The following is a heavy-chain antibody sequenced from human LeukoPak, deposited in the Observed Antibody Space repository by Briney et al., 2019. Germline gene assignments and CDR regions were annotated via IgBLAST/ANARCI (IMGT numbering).Heavy chain of an antibody. CDR1: GDSVSSNSAT. D-gene: IGHD6-25*01. CDR2: TYYRSKWYN. CDR3: ARASGPSDYFDY. V-gene: IGHV6-1*01. Sequence: SQTLSLTCAISGDSVSSNSATWNWIRQSPSRGLEWLGRTYYRSKWYNDYAVSVKSRITINPDTSKNQFSLQLNSVTPEDTAVCYCARASGPSDYFDYWGQGTLVTVSS. J-gene: IGHJ4*02.